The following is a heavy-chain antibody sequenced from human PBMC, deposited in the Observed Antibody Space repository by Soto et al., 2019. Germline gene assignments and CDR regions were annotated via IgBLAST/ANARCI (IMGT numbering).Heavy chain of an antibody. J-gene: IGHJ6*03. CDR2: ISWNSGSI. V-gene: IGHV3-9*01. CDR1: GFTFDDYA. Sequence: GGSLRLSCAASGFTFDDYAMHWVRQAPGKGLEWVSGISWNSGSIGYADSVKGRFTISRDNAKNSLYLQMNSLRAEDTALYYCAKEYKRALLWFGEFSSYMDVWGKGTTVTVSS. D-gene: IGHD3-10*01. CDR3: AKEYKRALLWFGEFSSYMDV.